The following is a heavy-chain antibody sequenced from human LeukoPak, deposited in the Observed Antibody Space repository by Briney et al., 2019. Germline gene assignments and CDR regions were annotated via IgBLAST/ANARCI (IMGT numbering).Heavy chain of an antibody. CDR1: GFAFNSYT. V-gene: IGHV3-21*01. J-gene: IGHJ6*03. CDR2: ITSRGSPI. D-gene: IGHD4-11*01. CDR3: ARVAQGATTENYFYYYMDV. Sequence: GGSLRLSCAASGFAFNSYTITWVRQAPGKGLESVSSITSRGSPIYIADSVKGRFTTSSNNAKNSLFLQMSSLSVEDTAVYYCARVAQGATTENYFYYYMDVWGKGTTVTVSS.